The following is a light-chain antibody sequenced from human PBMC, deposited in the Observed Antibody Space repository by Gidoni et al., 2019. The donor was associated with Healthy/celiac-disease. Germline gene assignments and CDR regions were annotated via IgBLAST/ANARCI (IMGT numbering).Light chain of an antibody. CDR1: QSVSSY. Sequence: EIVLTRSPATLSLSQGETATRSCRASQSVSSYLAWYQQKPGQAPRLLIYDASNRATGIPARFSGSGSGTDFTLTISSLEPEDFAVYYCQQRSNWPRTFGQGTKVEIK. CDR3: QQRSNWPRT. CDR2: DAS. J-gene: IGKJ1*01. V-gene: IGKV3-11*01.